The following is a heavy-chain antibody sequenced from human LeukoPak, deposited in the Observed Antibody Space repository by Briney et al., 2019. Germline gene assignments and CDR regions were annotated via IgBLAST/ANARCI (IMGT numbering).Heavy chain of an antibody. J-gene: IGHJ4*02. CDR2: INHSGST. Sequence: PSETLSLTCAVYGGSFSGYYWSWIRQPPGKGLEWIGEINHSGSTNYNPSLKSRVTISVDTSKNQFSLKLNSVTAADTAVYYCARVWIDSGIYYDDRGAFDYWGQGTLVTVSS. CDR3: ARVWIDSGIYYDDRGAFDY. D-gene: IGHD1-26*01. V-gene: IGHV4-34*01. CDR1: GGSFSGYY.